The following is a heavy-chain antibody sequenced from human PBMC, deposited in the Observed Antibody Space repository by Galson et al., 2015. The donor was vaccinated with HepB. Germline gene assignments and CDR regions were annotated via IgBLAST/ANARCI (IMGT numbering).Heavy chain of an antibody. J-gene: IGHJ5*02. CDR2: ISPYNRNT. CDR1: GYTFSTYS. CDR3: ARDWGIAVAGTWWFDP. V-gene: IGHV1-18*01. D-gene: IGHD6-19*01. Sequence: SVKVSCKASGYTFSTYSITWVRQAPGQGLEWMGWISPYNRNTDYAQKLQGRVIMTTDTPTTTAFMELRSLRSDDTAVYYCARDWGIAVAGTWWFDPWGQGTLVTVSS.